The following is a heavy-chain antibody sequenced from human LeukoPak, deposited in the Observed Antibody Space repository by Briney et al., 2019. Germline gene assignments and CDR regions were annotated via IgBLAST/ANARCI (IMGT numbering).Heavy chain of an antibody. CDR3: ARDPIGSRWPYYFDF. CDR1: GYTFINHA. V-gene: IGHV1-3*04. CDR2: INIGNGNT. J-gene: IGHJ4*02. D-gene: IGHD6-13*01. Sequence: EASVKVSCKASGYTFINHAIHWVRQAPGQRLEWMGWINIGNGNTKYSQNFQGRITITRDTSATTAYMDLSSLRSEDTAVYYCARDPIGSRWPYYFDFWGQGTLVTVSS.